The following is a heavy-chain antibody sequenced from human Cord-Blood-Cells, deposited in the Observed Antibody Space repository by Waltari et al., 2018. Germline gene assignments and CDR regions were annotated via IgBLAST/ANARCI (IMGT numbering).Heavy chain of an antibody. J-gene: IGHJ2*01. D-gene: IGHD5-18*01. CDR1: GYTLTELS. CDR3: ATVNSYGRKYHYWYFDL. CDR2: VEPEDGET. Sequence: QVQLVQSGAEVKKPGASVKVSCKVSGYTLTELSMHWVRQAPGKGLEWMGGVEPEDGETIYAQKFQGRVTMTEDTSTDTAYMELSSLRSEDTAVYYCATVNSYGRKYHYWYFDLWGRGTLVTVSS. V-gene: IGHV1-24*01.